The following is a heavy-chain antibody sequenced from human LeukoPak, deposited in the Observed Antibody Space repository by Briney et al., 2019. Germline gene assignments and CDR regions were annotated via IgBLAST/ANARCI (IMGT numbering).Heavy chain of an antibody. V-gene: IGHV1-2*02. Sequence: ASVKVSCKASGYTFTGYYMHWVRQAPGQGLEWMGWINPNSGGTNYAQKFQGRVTMTRDTSISTAYIELSRLRSDDTAVYYCARDRRYYYGSGMIGDYWGQGTLVTVSS. CDR1: GYTFTGYY. J-gene: IGHJ4*02. D-gene: IGHD3-10*01. CDR2: INPNSGGT. CDR3: ARDRRYYYGSGMIGDY.